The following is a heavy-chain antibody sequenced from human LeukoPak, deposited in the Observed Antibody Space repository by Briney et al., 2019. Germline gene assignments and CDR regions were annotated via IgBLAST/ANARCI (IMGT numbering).Heavy chain of an antibody. V-gene: IGHV3-23*01. CDR2: ISDSGDST. D-gene: IGHD3-10*01. CDR1: GFTFSSYA. CDR3: AKDPPHYGSGSYFTLKDY. J-gene: IGHJ4*02. Sequence: GGSLRLSCAASGFTFSSYAMNWVRQAPGKGLHWVSAISDSGDSTYYADSVKGRFTISRDNDKNTLDLQMNSLRAEDTAVYYCAKDPPHYGSGSYFTLKDYWGQGTLVTVSS.